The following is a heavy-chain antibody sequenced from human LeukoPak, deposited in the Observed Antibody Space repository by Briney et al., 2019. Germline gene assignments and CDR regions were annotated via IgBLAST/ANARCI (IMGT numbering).Heavy chain of an antibody. Sequence: GGSLRLSCAASGFTFSVYNMNWVRQAPGKGLVWVSRINSDGSSTSYADSVKGRFTISRDNAKNTLYLQMNSLRAEDTAVYYCARVWTICPSCYTREDYWGQGTLVAVSS. CDR2: INSDGSST. V-gene: IGHV3-74*01. CDR3: ARVWTICPSCYTREDY. J-gene: IGHJ4*02. D-gene: IGHD2-2*02. CDR1: GFTFSVYN.